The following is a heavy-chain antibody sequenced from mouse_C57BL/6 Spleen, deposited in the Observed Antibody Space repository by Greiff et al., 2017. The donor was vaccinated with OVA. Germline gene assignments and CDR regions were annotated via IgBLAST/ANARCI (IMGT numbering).Heavy chain of an antibody. CDR1: GYTFTSYW. Sequence: VQLQQPGAELVRPGSSVKLSCKASGYTFTSYWMDWVKQRPGQGLEWIGNIYPFDSETHYNQKFKDKATLTVDKSSSTAYMQLSSLTSEDSAVYYCARRGFAYWGQGTLVTVSA. J-gene: IGHJ3*01. CDR3: ARRGFAY. V-gene: IGHV1-61*01. CDR2: IYPFDSET.